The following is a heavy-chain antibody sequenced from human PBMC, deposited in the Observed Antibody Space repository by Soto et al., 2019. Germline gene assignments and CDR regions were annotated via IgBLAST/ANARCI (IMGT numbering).Heavy chain of an antibody. CDR3: AREGGNGPGY. CDR2: FDPEDDET. V-gene: IGHV1-24*01. D-gene: IGHD4-4*01. J-gene: IGHJ4*01. CDR1: GYTLTEFS. Sequence: GASVKVSCKVSGYTLTEFSMYCVRQAPGKGLEWMGGFDPEDDETIYAQKFQGRVTITADESTSTAYMELSSLRSEDTAVYYCAREGGNGPGYWGHGTLVTVSS.